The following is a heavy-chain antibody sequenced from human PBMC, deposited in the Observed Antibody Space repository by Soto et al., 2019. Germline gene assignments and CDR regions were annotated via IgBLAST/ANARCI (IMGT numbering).Heavy chain of an antibody. CDR3: ARIGYYGSGREADY. CDR2: IDWDDDK. CDR1: GFSLSTSGMC. D-gene: IGHD3-10*01. J-gene: IGHJ4*02. V-gene: IGHV2-70*11. Sequence: SGPTLVNPTQTLTLTCTFSGFSLSTSGMCVSWIRQPPGKALEWLARIDWDDDKYYSTSLKTRLTISKDTSKNQVVLTMTNMDPVDTATYYCARIGYYGSGREADYWGQGTLVTVSS.